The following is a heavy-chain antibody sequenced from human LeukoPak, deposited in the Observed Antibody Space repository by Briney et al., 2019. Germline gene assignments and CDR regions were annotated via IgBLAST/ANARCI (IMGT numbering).Heavy chain of an antibody. CDR1: GITFDDYG. J-gene: IGHJ4*02. V-gene: IGHV3-20*01. D-gene: IGHD3-10*01. CDR3: ARDDRGKTYYYGSGSYYNPGDY. CDR2: INWNGGST. Sequence: GGSLRLSCAASGITFDDYGMSWVRQAPGKGLEWVSGINWNGGSTGYADSVKGRFTISRDNAKNSLYLQMNSLRAEDTALYHCARDDRGKTYYYGSGSYYNPGDYWGQGTLVTVSS.